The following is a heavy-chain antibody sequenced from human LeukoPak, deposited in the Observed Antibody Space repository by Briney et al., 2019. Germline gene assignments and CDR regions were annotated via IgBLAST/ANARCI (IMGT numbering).Heavy chain of an antibody. D-gene: IGHD3-10*01. CDR1: GGSFSGYY. V-gene: IGHV4-34*01. J-gene: IGHJ4*02. CDR2: INHSGST. Sequence: PSETLSLTCAVYGGSFSGYYWSWIRQPPGKGLEWIGEINHSGSTNYNPSLKSRVTISVDTSKNQFSLKLSSVTAADTAVYYCASRGVLLWLGELYRGFRYWGQGTLVTVSS. CDR3: ASRGVLLWLGELYRGFRY.